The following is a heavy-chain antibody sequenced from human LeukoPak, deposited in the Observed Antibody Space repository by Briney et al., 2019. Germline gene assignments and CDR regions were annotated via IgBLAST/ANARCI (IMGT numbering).Heavy chain of an antibody. CDR2: MNPNSGNT. J-gene: IGHJ4*02. CDR3: ARGRKDYGSGSYYKSKFDY. D-gene: IGHD3-10*01. Sequence: ASVKVSCKASGYTFTSYDINWVRQATGQGLEWMGWMNPNSGNTGYAQKFQGRVTMTRNTSISTAYMELSSLRSEDTAVYYCARGRKDYGSGSYYKSKFDYWGQGTLVTVSS. V-gene: IGHV1-8*01. CDR1: GYTFTSYD.